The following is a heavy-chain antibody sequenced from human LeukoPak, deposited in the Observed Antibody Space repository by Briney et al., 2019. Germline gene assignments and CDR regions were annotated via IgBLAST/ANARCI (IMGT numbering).Heavy chain of an antibody. CDR1: GFTFSTYS. D-gene: IGHD6-6*01. V-gene: IGHV3-48*01. CDR3: AKDGRDSSSSFDY. J-gene: IGHJ4*02. Sequence: PGGSLRLSCAASGFTFSTYSMNWVRQAPGKGLEWVSYISSSSSTIYYADSVKGRFTISRDNAKNSLYLQMNSLRAEDTAVYYCAKDGRDSSSSFDYWGQGTLVTVSS. CDR2: ISSSSSTI.